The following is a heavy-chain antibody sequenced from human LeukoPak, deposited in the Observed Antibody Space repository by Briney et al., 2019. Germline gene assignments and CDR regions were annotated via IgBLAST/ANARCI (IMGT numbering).Heavy chain of an antibody. D-gene: IGHD3-22*01. J-gene: IGHJ4*02. CDR1: GNSISSGYY. V-gene: IGHV4-38-2*02. Sequence: SETLSLTCTVSGNSISSGYYWGWIRQPPGKGLEWIGSIYHSGKTYYNPSLKSRVTISVDTSKNQFSLKLSSVTAADTAVYYCVKGPDYYDSSGYWSNWGQGTLVTVSS. CDR3: VKGPDYYDSSGYWSN. CDR2: IYHSGKT.